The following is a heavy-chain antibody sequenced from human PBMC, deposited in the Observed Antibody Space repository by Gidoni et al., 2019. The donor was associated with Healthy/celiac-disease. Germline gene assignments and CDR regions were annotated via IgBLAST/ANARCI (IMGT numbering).Heavy chain of an antibody. D-gene: IGHD3-3*01. J-gene: IGHJ4*02. CDR3: ARLIFGVVIGTDY. V-gene: IGHV1-2*02. Sequence: PNSGGTNYAQKFQGRVTMTRDTSISTAYMELSRLRSDDTAVYYCARLIFGVVIGTDYWGQGTLVTVSS. CDR2: PNSGGT.